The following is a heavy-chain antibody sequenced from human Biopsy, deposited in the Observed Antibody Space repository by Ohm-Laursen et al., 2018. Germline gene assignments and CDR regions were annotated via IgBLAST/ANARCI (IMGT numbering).Heavy chain of an antibody. CDR1: GDSISSGGNY. J-gene: IGHJ4*02. CDR2: IYHTGST. D-gene: IGHD5-12*01. V-gene: IGHV4-31*03. Sequence: SETLSLTCSVSGDSISSGGNYWSWIRQFPGKGLEWIAYIYHTGSTYYNPSLKSRLSIAIDTSKNQFSVSLRSVTAADTAVYYCARADMVTTIVDYWGQGTLVTASS. CDR3: ARADMVTTIVDY.